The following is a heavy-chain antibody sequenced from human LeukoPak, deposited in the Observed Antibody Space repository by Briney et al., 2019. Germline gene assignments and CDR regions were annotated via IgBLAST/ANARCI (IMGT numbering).Heavy chain of an antibody. D-gene: IGHD1-1*01. CDR2: ISSSGTTI. Sequence: GGSLRLSCAASGFNFSNYYMTWIRQAPGKGLEWVSFISSSGTTIYYADSVKGRFTVSRDNAKNSLYLQMNSLRAEDTAIYYCAKALGAPGRFDAFDIWGQGTMVTVSS. V-gene: IGHV3-11*01. CDR1: GFNFSNYY. J-gene: IGHJ3*02. CDR3: AKALGAPGRFDAFDI.